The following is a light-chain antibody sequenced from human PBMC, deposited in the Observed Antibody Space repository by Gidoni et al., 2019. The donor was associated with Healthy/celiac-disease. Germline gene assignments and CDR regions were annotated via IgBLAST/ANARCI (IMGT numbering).Light chain of an antibody. CDR2: AAS. J-gene: IGKJ3*01. Sequence: IPLTQSPSFLSASVGDRVTITCRASQGISSYLAWYQQKPGKAPKLLIYAASTLQSGVPSRFSGSGSGTEFTLTISSLQPEDFATYYCQQRNSYPLFTFGPGTKVDIK. V-gene: IGKV1-9*01. CDR1: QGISSY. CDR3: QQRNSYPLFT.